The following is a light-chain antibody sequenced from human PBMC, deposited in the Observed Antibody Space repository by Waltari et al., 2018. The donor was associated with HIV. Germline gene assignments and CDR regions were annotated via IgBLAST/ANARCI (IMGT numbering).Light chain of an antibody. J-gene: IGLJ3*02. CDR2: TND. V-gene: IGLV1-44*01. CDR3: AAWDDSLNGM. CDR1: SSNIGRNN. Sequence: QSVLTQPPSVSGTPGQNVTISCSGSSSNIGRNNVNWYQQLPGAAPKPLIYTNDQRPSGVPDRFSGSKSGTSASLAISGLQSADEADYYCAAWDDSLNGMFGGGTKLTVL.